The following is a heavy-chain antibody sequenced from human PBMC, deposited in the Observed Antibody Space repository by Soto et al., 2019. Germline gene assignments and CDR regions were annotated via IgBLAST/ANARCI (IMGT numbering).Heavy chain of an antibody. J-gene: IGHJ6*02. CDR2: ISPYNDYT. D-gene: IGHD3-16*01. CDR3: ARGGYYDNTWGKLSHYGLDV. CDR1: GYTFIRYG. V-gene: IGHV1-18*01. Sequence: QVQLVQSAAEVKKPGASVRVSCKASGYTFIRYGIAWVRQAPGQGLEWMGWISPYNDYTIYAQKLQGRVTMTADTSTRTVYMELRGLKSHDTAVYSCARGGYYDNTWGKLSHYGLDVWRQGTSVTVSS.